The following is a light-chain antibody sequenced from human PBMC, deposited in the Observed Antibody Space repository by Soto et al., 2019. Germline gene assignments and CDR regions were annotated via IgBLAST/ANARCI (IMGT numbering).Light chain of an antibody. CDR3: QQFNSYPIT. Sequence: AIQLTQSPSSLSASVGDRVTITCRASQGISIALAWYQQKPGKAPKLLIYDASTLESEVPSRFSGSGSGTDFTLTISSLQPEDFATYYCQQFNSYPITFGQGTRLEIK. CDR2: DAS. J-gene: IGKJ5*01. V-gene: IGKV1-13*02. CDR1: QGISIA.